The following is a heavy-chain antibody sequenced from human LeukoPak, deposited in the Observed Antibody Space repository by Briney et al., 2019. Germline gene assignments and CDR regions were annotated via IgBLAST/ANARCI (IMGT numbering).Heavy chain of an antibody. CDR1: GYSFTDYY. D-gene: IGHD2-15*01. J-gene: IGHJ5*02. CDR3: ARGGFIDAGPYLIGP. V-gene: IGHV1-2*02. CDR2: INTKSGRT. Sequence: ASVKVSCKTSGYSFTDYYIHWVRQAPGQGLEWMGWINTKSGRTSSARKFQGRVTMARDPSITTVYMDMAWLTSDDTAIYFCARGGFIDAGPYLIGPWGQGTLVTVSS.